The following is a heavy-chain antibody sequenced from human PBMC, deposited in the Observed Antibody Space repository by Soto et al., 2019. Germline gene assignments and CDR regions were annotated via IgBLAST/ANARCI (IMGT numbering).Heavy chain of an antibody. CDR1: GFTFSRFD. D-gene: IGHD4-17*01. CDR2: IWSDGNTK. CDR3: ARDGYGDYSENFYD. J-gene: IGHJ4*02. V-gene: IGHV3-33*01. Sequence: GGSLRLSCAASGFTFSRFDMHWVRQAPGRGLEWVALIWSDGNTKKYTDSLKGRFTVSRDNSKNTLYLQMNSLRAEDTAVYYCARDGYGDYSENFYDWGQGTLVTVAS.